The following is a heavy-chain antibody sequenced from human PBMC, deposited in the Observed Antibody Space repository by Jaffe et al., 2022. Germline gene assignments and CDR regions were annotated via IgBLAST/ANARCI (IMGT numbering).Heavy chain of an antibody. CDR2: IYYSGST. Sequence: QVQLQESGPGLVKPSETLSLTCTVSGGSISSYYWSWIRQPPGKGLEWIGYIYYSGSTNYNPSLKSRVTISVDTSKNQFSLKLSSVTAADTAVYYCARDKGRYYYDSREFDYWGQGTLVTVSS. D-gene: IGHD3-22*01. CDR3: ARDKGRYYYDSREFDY. CDR1: GGSISSYY. J-gene: IGHJ4*02. V-gene: IGHV4-59*01.